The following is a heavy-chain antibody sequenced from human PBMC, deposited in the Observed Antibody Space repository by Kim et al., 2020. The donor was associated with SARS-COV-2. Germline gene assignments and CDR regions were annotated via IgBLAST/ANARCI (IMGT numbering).Heavy chain of an antibody. Sequence: DSVKGRFTISRDNAKNTLYLQMNSLRAEDTAVYYCARDLKLAYNYYGMDVWGQGTTVTVSS. V-gene: IGHV3-74*01. D-gene: IGHD1-1*01. J-gene: IGHJ6*02. CDR3: ARDLKLAYNYYGMDV.